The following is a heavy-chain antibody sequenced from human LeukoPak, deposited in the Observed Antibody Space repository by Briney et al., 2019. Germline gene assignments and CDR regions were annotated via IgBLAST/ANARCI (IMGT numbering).Heavy chain of an antibody. Sequence: ASVKVSCKASGYTFTGYYMHWVRQAPGRGLEWMGWINPNSGGTNYAQKFQGRVTMTRDTSISTAYMELRSLRSDDTAVYYCARYPLRLYHFDYWGQGTLVTVSS. CDR1: GYTFTGYY. V-gene: IGHV1-2*02. J-gene: IGHJ4*02. CDR3: ARYPLRLYHFDY. D-gene: IGHD2-2*01. CDR2: INPNSGGT.